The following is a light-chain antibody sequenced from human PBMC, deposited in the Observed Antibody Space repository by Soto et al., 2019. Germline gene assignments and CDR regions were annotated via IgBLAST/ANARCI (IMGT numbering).Light chain of an antibody. CDR2: DTS. CDR3: QQYRTWPSGT. J-gene: IGKJ1*01. Sequence: EIVMTQSPVTLSVSPGERATLSCRASESVGSKLAWYQQRPGQAPRLLMYDTSTRATGIPARFSGSGSGAEFTPTISSLQSADFAVYYCQQYRTWPSGTFGQGTKVDIK. CDR1: ESVGSK. V-gene: IGKV3-15*01.